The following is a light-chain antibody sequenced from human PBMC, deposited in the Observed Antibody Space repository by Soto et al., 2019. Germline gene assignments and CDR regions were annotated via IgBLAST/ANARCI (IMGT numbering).Light chain of an antibody. CDR2: DAS. CDR3: QQYNKRPLT. Sequence: EIVMTQSPATLSLSPGERATLSCRASQSVSNYLAWYQQKPGQAPRLLIYDASNRATGIPARFSGSGSGTDFTLTIISLEPEDFAVYYCQQYNKRPLTFGQGTKVDIK. V-gene: IGKV3-11*01. J-gene: IGKJ1*01. CDR1: QSVSNY.